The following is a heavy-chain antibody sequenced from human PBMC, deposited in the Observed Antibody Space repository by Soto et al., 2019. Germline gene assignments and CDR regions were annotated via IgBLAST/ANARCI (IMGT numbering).Heavy chain of an antibody. CDR3: ARVFSLAGYFDY. CDR1: GGSISSYY. D-gene: IGHD3-10*01. Sequence: SETLSLTCTVSGGSISSYYWCWIRQPPGKGLEWIGYIYYSGSTNYNPSLKSRVTISVDTSKNQFSLKLSSVTAADTAVYYCARVFSLAGYFDYWGQGTLVTVSS. V-gene: IGHV4-59*01. J-gene: IGHJ4*02. CDR2: IYYSGST.